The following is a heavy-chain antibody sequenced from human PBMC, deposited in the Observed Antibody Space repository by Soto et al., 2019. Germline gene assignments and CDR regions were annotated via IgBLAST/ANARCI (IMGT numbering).Heavy chain of an antibody. J-gene: IGHJ5*02. Sequence: PGESLKISCKGSGYSFTKYWIGWVSQMPGKGLEWMGFIYPDESDTRYSPSFQGQVTISADKSISPAYLQWSSLKASDTAMYYCARGGWLQPSNWLDPWGKGPLVTVSS. CDR1: GYSFTKYW. D-gene: IGHD5-12*01. V-gene: IGHV5-51*01. CDR3: ARGGWLQPSNWLDP. CDR2: IYPDESDT.